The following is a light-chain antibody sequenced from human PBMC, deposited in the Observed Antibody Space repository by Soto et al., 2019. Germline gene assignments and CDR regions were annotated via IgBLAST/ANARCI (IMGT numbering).Light chain of an antibody. CDR2: GAS. J-gene: IGKJ5*01. CDR1: PSVSSNY. V-gene: IGKV3-20*01. CDR3: QQHDILPIT. Sequence: TQSPATLSLSPGGRAPLSCRASPSVSSNYLAWYHQKPGQAPRLLIYGASSRATGIPDRFSGSGSGTDFTLTISRLEPEDFALYYCQQHDILPITFGQGTRLEIK.